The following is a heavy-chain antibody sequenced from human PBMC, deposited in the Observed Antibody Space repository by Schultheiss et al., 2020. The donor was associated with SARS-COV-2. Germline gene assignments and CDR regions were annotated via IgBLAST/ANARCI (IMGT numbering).Heavy chain of an antibody. V-gene: IGHV4-34*01. J-gene: IGHJ4*01. D-gene: IGHD3-22*01. Sequence: SETLSLTCAVYGGSFSGYYWSWIRQPPGKGLEWIGEINHSGSTNYNPSLKSRVTISVDTSKNQFSLTLKSVTAADTAVYYCAKGLGYFDFWGHGNMVTVSS. CDR3: AKGLGYFDF. CDR2: INHSGST. CDR1: GGSFSGYY.